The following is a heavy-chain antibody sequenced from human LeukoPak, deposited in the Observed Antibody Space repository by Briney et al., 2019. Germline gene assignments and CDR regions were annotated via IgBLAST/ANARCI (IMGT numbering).Heavy chain of an antibody. V-gene: IGHV3-30-3*01. Sequence: GGSLRLSCAASGFTFSSYAMHWVRQAPGKGLEWVAVISYDGSNKYYADSVKGRFTISRDNSKNTLYLQMNSLRAEDTAVYYCARGGGRKHAFDIWGQGTMVTVSS. J-gene: IGHJ3*02. CDR1: GFTFSSYA. CDR3: ARGGGRKHAFDI. CDR2: ISYDGSNK.